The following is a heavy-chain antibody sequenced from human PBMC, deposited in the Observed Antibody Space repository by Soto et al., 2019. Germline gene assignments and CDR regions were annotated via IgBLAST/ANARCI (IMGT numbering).Heavy chain of an antibody. CDR2: IYYSGST. Sequence: PSETLSVTCTVSGGSISSYYWSWIRQPPWKGLEWIGYIYYSGSTNYNPSLKSRVTISVDTSKNQFSLKLSSVTAADTAVYYCARQLEVRKYYYYYYYMDVWGKGTTVTVSS. D-gene: IGHD6-6*01. CDR3: ARQLEVRKYYYYYYYMDV. CDR1: GGSISSYY. J-gene: IGHJ6*03. V-gene: IGHV4-59*01.